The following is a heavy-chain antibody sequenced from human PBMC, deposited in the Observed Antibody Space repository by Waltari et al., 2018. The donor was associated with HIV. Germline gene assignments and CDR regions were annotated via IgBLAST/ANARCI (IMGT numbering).Heavy chain of an antibody. V-gene: IGHV4-59*01. J-gene: IGHJ6*02. D-gene: IGHD2-21*01. CDR2: IYYRGST. Sequence: QVQLQASGTGLVTPSAPLSLTCTVSGGALSRYYWSWTWQPPGKGLEWIGYIYYRGSTNYNPSLKSRVTISVDTSKNQFSLKLSSVTAADTAVYYCARGVAFGGYYYGMDVWGQGTTVTVSS. CDR1: GGALSRYY. CDR3: ARGVAFGGYYYGMDV.